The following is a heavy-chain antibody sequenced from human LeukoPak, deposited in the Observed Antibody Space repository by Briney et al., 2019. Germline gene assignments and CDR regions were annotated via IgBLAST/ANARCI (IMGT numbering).Heavy chain of an antibody. CDR2: IRYDGSNK. V-gene: IGHV3-30*02. CDR1: GFTFSSYG. CDR3: AKEWATVTYLYFFDY. D-gene: IGHD4-17*01. J-gene: IGHJ4*02. Sequence: GGSLRLSCAASGFTFSSYGMHWVRQAPGKGLEWVAFIRYDGSNKYYADSVKGRFTISRDDSKNTLYLQMNSLRAEDTAVYYCAKEWATVTYLYFFDYWGQGTLVTVSS.